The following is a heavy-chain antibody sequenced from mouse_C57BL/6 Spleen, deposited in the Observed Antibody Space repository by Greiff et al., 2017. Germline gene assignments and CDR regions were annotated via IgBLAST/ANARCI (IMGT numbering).Heavy chain of an antibody. CDR3: ARMDGNYPFSY. D-gene: IGHD2-1*01. V-gene: IGHV1-4*01. Sequence: QVQLQQSGAELARPGASVKMSCKASGYTFTSYTMHWVKQRPGQGLEWIGYINPSSGYTKYNQKFKDKATLTADKSSSTANMQLNRLTSEDSAVYCCARMDGNYPFSYRGQGTLVTVSA. CDR2: INPSSGYT. J-gene: IGHJ3*01. CDR1: GYTFTSYT.